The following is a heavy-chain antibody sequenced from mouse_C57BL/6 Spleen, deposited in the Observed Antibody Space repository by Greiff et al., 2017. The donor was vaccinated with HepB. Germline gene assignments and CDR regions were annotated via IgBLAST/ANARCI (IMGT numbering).Heavy chain of an antibody. Sequence: QVQLKQSGAELVRPGASVKLSCKASGYTFTDYYINWVKQRPGQGLEWIARIYPGSGNTYYNEKFKGKATLTAEKSSSTAYMQLSSLTSEDSAVYFCAREDYYAGFAYWGQGTLVTVSA. V-gene: IGHV1-76*01. CDR1: GYTFTDYY. D-gene: IGHD1-1*01. J-gene: IGHJ3*01. CDR2: IYPGSGNT. CDR3: AREDYYAGFAY.